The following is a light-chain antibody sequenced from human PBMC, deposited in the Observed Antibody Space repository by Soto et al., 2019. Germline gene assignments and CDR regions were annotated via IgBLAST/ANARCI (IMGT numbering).Light chain of an antibody. CDR1: QSLNTD. V-gene: IGKV3-15*01. J-gene: IGKJ5*01. CDR2: RAS. Sequence: EILMTQSPDSLSVSPGETAALSCRASQSLNTDLAWYQQKPGQAPRLLLYRASTRATGISTRFSGGGSGTEFTLTISGLQSEDSAVYYCQQYKSWPPITFGQGTRLEI. CDR3: QQYKSWPPIT.